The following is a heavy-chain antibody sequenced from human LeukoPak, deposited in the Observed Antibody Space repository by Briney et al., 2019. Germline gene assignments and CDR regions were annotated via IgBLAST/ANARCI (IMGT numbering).Heavy chain of an antibody. J-gene: IGHJ4*02. V-gene: IGHV1-24*01. D-gene: IGHD2-2*01. CDR3: ATIPCSSMSCWGSPKTDH. Sequence: GASVKVSCKVSGYTLTELSMHWVRQAPGKGLEWMGSFDPEDGETIYAQKFQGRVTMTEDTSTDTAYMELSSLRSEDTAVYYCATIPCSSMSCWGSPKTDHWGQGTLVTVSS. CDR2: FDPEDGET. CDR1: GYTLTELS.